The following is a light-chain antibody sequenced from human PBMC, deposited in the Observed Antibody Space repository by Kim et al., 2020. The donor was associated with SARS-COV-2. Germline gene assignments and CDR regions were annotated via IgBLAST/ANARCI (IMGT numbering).Light chain of an antibody. CDR2: PAS. CDR1: QGISNY. V-gene: IGKV1-27*01. CDR3: QKYSTAPWT. J-gene: IGKJ1*01. Sequence: ASVGDRVTITCRAVQGISNYLVWYQQKPGKVPKVLIYPASTLQSGVPSRFSGSGSGTEFTLTISSLQPEDAATYYCQKYSTAPWTFGQGTKVDIK.